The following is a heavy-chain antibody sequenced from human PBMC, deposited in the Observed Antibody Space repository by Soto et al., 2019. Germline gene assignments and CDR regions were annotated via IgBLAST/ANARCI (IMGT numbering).Heavy chain of an antibody. Sequence: QVQLVESGGGVVQPGGSLRLSCTASGFTFSSYGMHWVRQAPGKGLQWVAVIPHDGTYQYYLDSVKGRFTISRDNSKDTLYLQMKSLRVEDTAVYYCVRDDDNLDNGLDHWGQGTLVTVSS. D-gene: IGHD1-1*01. CDR1: GFTFSSYG. CDR3: VRDDDNLDNGLDH. J-gene: IGHJ4*02. CDR2: IPHDGTYQ. V-gene: IGHV3-30*19.